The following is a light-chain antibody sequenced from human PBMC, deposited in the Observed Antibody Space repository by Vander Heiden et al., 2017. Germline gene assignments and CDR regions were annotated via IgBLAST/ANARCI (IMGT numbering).Light chain of an antibody. CDR1: QSVSSN. CDR3: QQYNNGPRRGLT. J-gene: IGKJ4*01. CDR2: GAS. V-gene: IGKV3-15*01. Sequence: EIVMTQSPATLSVSPGERATLSCRASQSVSSNLAWYQQKPGQAPRLLIYGASTRATGIPARFSGSGSGTEFTLTISSLQSEDFAVYYCQQYNNGPRRGLTFGGGTKVEIK.